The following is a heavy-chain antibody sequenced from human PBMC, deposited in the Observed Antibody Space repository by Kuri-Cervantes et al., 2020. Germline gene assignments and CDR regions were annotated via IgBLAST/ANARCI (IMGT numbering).Heavy chain of an antibody. D-gene: IGHD5-18*01. Sequence: SETLSLTCTVSGGSISSYCWSWIRQPPGKGLEWIGYIYYSGSTNYNPSLKSRVTISVDTSKNQFSLKLSSVTAADTAVYYCARDRGGDTAMAYYYYGMDVWGQGTTVTVSS. V-gene: IGHV4-59*01. CDR3: ARDRGGDTAMAYYYYGMDV. CDR1: GGSISSYC. J-gene: IGHJ6*02. CDR2: IYYSGST.